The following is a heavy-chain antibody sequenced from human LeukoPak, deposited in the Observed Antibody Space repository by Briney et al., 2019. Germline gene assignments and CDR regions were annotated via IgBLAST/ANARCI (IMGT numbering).Heavy chain of an antibody. CDR2: ISSSGGST. Sequence: GGSLRLSCAASGFTFSSYAMSWVRQAPGKGLDWASAISSSGGSTFYADSVKGRFTISRDSSKNTLYLQMNSLRAEDTAVYYCARSGGSGWYGDFDYWGQGTLVTVSS. CDR1: GFTFSSYA. V-gene: IGHV3-23*01. CDR3: ARSGGSGWYGDFDY. J-gene: IGHJ4*02. D-gene: IGHD6-19*01.